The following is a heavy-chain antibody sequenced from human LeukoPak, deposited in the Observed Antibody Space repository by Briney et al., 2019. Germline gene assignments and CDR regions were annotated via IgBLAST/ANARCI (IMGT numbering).Heavy chain of an antibody. CDR1: GYTFTSYG. D-gene: IGHD3-22*01. CDR3: AREIGSDSSGYYWPGFDY. V-gene: IGHV1-18*01. Sequence: GASVKLSCKASGYTFTSYGITWVRQAPGQGLEWMGYISAYNGNTNYAQKLQGRVTITTDTATSPAYMELTSLRSDDTAVYYCAREIGSDSSGYYWPGFDYWGQGSLVTVS. J-gene: IGHJ4*02. CDR2: ISAYNGNT.